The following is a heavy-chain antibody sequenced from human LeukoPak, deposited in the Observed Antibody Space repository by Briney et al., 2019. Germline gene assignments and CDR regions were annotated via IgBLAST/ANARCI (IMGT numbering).Heavy chain of an antibody. CDR2: MYYSGST. V-gene: IGHV4-39*07. CDR3: ARVRYSDSSVLTRKRSYYFDY. CDR1: GFTFSSYE. J-gene: IGHJ4*02. Sequence: GSLRLSCAASGFTFSSYEMNWVRQAPGKGLEWIGSMYYSGSTYYNPSLKSRVTISVDTSKNQFSLKLSSVTAADTAVYYCARVRYSDSSVLTRKRSYYFDYWGQGTLVAVSS. D-gene: IGHD3-22*01.